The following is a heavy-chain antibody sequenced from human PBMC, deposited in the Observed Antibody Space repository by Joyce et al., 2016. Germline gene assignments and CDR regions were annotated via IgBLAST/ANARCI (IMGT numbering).Heavy chain of an antibody. CDR3: ARLRRWSGPSDC. Sequence: EVQLVESGGGLVQPGGSLRLSCAASGFTFSSYWRYWVRKAPGKGLVWGSRINRDGSSTTYADSVKGRFTISIDNAKNTLYLQMNSLRAEDTAVYYCARLRRWSGPSDCWGQGTLVTVSS. J-gene: IGHJ4*02. D-gene: IGHD4-23*01. V-gene: IGHV3-74*03. CDR2: INRDGSST. CDR1: GFTFSSYW.